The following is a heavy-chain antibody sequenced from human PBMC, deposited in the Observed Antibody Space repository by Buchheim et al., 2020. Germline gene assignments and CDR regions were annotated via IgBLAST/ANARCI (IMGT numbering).Heavy chain of an antibody. D-gene: IGHD1-26*01. CDR3: ARTSGSYGFDAFDI. CDR2: ISYDGSNK. CDR1: GFTFSSYA. J-gene: IGHJ3*02. V-gene: IGHV3-30-3*01. Sequence: QVQLVESGGDVVQPGRSLRLSCAASGFTFSSYAMHWVRQAPGKGLEWVAVISYDGSNKYYADSVKGRFTISRDNSKNTLSLQRNSLRAEDTAVYYCARTSGSYGFDAFDIWGQGT.